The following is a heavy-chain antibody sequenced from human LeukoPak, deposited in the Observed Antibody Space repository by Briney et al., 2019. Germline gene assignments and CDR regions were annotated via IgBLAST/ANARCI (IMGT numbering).Heavy chain of an antibody. CDR3: AREAPDYSSGYLGPNYFDY. Sequence: PGGSLRLSCAASGFTFSSYSMNWVRQAPGKGPEWVSSISSSSSYIYYADSVKGRFTISRDNAKNSLYLQMNSLRAEDTAVYYCAREAPDYSSGYLGPNYFDYWGQGTLVTVSS. D-gene: IGHD3-22*01. CDR1: GFTFSSYS. J-gene: IGHJ4*02. V-gene: IGHV3-21*01. CDR2: ISSSSSYI.